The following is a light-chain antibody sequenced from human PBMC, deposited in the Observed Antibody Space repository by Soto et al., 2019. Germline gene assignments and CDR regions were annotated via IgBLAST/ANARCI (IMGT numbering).Light chain of an antibody. CDR2: GNN. CDR1: SSNIGAGYD. J-gene: IGLJ1*01. CDR3: QSFDSDLSAFV. V-gene: IGLV1-40*01. Sequence: QSALTQAPSISGAPGQRVTISCTGSSSNIGAGYDVHWFQQFPGTAPRLLIYGNNNRPSGVPDRFSGSESGTSASLAIAGLQAGDEAIYYCQSFDSDLSAFVFGTGTKSPS.